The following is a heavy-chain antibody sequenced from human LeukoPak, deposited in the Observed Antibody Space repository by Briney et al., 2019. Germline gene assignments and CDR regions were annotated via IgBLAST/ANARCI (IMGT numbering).Heavy chain of an antibody. Sequence: GGSLRLSCAASGFTFSTYSMSWVRQAPGKGLEWVSAIRSGGENTYYADSVRGRFSISRDNSRGTLSLQMNSLRAEDTAVYFCAILSWDGRGSFYWGQGTLVTVSS. D-gene: IGHD2/OR15-2a*01. CDR2: IRSGGENT. CDR1: GFTFSTYS. CDR3: AILSWDGRGSFY. V-gene: IGHV3-23*01. J-gene: IGHJ4*02.